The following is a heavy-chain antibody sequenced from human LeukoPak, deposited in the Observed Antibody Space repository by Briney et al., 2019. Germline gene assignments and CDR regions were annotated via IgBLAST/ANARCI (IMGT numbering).Heavy chain of an antibody. Sequence: PGGSLRLSCAASGFTFSSYAMSWVRQAPGKGLDWVSPISGSGGSTYYADSVKGRFTISRDNSQNTLDLQMNSLRAEDTAVYYCAKALSGDYEHWFDPWGQGTLVTVSS. CDR2: ISGSGGST. J-gene: IGHJ5*02. CDR1: GFTFSSYA. V-gene: IGHV3-23*01. D-gene: IGHD4-17*01. CDR3: AKALSGDYEHWFDP.